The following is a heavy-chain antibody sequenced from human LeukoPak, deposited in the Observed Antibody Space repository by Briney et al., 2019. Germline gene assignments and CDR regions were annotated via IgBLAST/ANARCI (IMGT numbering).Heavy chain of an antibody. D-gene: IGHD1-26*01. CDR2: ISYDGTKK. CDR3: AKAGTGGYYYMDV. V-gene: IGHV3-30*18. J-gene: IGHJ6*03. Sequence: EGSLRLSCAASGFTFSNYGMLWVRQAPGKGLEWVALISYDGTKKYYGDSVKGRFTIPRDNSKNILYLEMNSLTADDTAVYYCAKAGTGGYYYMDVWGKGTTVTVSS. CDR1: GFTFSNYG.